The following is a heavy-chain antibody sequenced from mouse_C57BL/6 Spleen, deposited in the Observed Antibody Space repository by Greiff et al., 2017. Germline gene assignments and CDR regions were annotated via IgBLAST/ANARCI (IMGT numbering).Heavy chain of an antibody. Sequence: LQQSGAELVRPGASVKMSCKASGYTFTSYNMHWVKQTPRQGLEWIGAIYPGNGDTSYNQKFKGKATLTVDKSSSTAYMQLSSLTSEDSAVYVCAKAQYYGISHYYAMDYWGQGTSVTVSS. D-gene: IGHD1-1*01. V-gene: IGHV1-12*01. CDR3: AKAQYYGISHYYAMDY. CDR2: IYPGNGDT. CDR1: GYTFTSYN. J-gene: IGHJ4*01.